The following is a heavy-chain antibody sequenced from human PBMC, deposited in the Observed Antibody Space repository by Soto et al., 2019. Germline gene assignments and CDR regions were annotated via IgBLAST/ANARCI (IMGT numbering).Heavy chain of an antibody. D-gene: IGHD3-16*01. CDR3: ARDDYPPDNGLDH. V-gene: IGHV3-33*01. CDR1: GFRFSNYG. CDR2: IVADGTGL. J-gene: IGHJ4*02. Sequence: QVQLVESGGGVVQPGRSLRLSCAASGFRFSNYGMHWVRQAPGKGLEWLAVIVADGTGLHYADSVRGRFTISRDNSKNTPYLQLNSLGGDDMAIYFCARDDYPPDNGLDHWGQGTLVTVSS.